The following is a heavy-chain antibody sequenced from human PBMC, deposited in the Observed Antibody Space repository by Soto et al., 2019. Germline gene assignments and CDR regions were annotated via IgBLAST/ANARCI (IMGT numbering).Heavy chain of an antibody. V-gene: IGHV5-51*01. CDR3: ARSMVRGVNPGWGMDV. Sequence: GEPLKISCKGSGYSFTSYWIGWVRQMPGKGLEWMGIIYPGDSDTRYSPSFQGQVTISADKSISTAYLQWSSLKASDTAMYYCARSMVRGVNPGWGMDVWGQGTTVTVSS. CDR1: GYSFTSYW. D-gene: IGHD3-10*01. CDR2: IYPGDSDT. J-gene: IGHJ6*02.